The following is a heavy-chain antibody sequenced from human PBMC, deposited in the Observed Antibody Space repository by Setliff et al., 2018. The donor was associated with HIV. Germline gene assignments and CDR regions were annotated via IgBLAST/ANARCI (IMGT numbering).Heavy chain of an antibody. J-gene: IGHJ6*03. CDR2: IIPILGLA. D-gene: IGHD2-2*01. V-gene: IGHV1-69*10. Sequence: GASVKVSCKASGGTFNSYAISWVRQAPGRGLEWMGGIIPILGLANYAQKFQGRVTIIADKSTCTVYMEVSRLRSEDTAMYYCARGPKDCTSTSCRYYYYYYYMDVWGKGTPVTVSS. CDR3: ARGPKDCTSTSCRYYYYYYYMDV. CDR1: GGTFNSYA.